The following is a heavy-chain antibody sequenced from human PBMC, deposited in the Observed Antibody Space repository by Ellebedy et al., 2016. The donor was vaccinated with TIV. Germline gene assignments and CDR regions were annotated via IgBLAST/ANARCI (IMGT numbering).Heavy chain of an antibody. Sequence: MPGGSLRLSCTVSGGSISSYYWSWIRQPPGKGLEWIGEINHSGSTNYNPSLKSRVTISVDTSKNQFSLKLSSVTAADTAVYYCARGNPLDPWGQGTLVTVSS. J-gene: IGHJ5*02. D-gene: IGHD1-14*01. CDR3: ARGNPLDP. CDR2: INHSGST. CDR1: GGSISSYY. V-gene: IGHV4-34*01.